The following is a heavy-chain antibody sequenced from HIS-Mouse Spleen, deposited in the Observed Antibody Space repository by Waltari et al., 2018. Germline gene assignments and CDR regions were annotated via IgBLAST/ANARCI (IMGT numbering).Heavy chain of an antibody. CDR3: ARGHDYSNYFDY. CDR2: MNPNSGNT. Sequence: QVQLVQSGAEVKKPGASVKVSCKASGYTFPSYDTNWVRQATGQGLEWKGWMNPNSGNTGYAQKFQGRVTMTRNTSISTAYMELSSLRSEDTAVYYCARGHDYSNYFDYWGQGTLVTVSS. D-gene: IGHD4-4*01. V-gene: IGHV1-8*01. CDR1: GYTFPSYD. J-gene: IGHJ4*02.